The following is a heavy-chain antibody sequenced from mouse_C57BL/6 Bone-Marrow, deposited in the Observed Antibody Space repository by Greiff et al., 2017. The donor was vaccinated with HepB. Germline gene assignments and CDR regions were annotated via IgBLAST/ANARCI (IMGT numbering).Heavy chain of an antibody. D-gene: IGHD1-1*01. J-gene: IGHJ2*01. CDR2: IYPGSGST. CDR3: ASNYYGSSSYYFDY. Sequence: QVQLQQPGAELVKPGASVKMSCKASGYTFTSYWITWVKQRPGQGLEWIGDIYPGSGSTNYNEKFKSKATLTVDTSSSTAYMQLSSLTSEDSAVYYCASNYYGSSSYYFDYWGPGTTLSFSS. V-gene: IGHV1-55*01. CDR1: GYTFTSYW.